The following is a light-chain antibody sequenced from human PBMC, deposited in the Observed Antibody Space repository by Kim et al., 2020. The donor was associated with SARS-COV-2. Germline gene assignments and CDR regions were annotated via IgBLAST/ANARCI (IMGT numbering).Light chain of an antibody. CDR3: QQSYKIPYT. J-gene: IGKJ2*01. CDR1: QSISSY. CDR2: AAS. V-gene: IGKV1-39*01. Sequence: LSTSVGDRVTITCRASQSISSYLNWYQQKPGKAPNLLIYAASSLQSGVPSRFSGSGSGTDFTLTISSLQPEDCATYYCQQSYKIPYTFGQGTKLEI.